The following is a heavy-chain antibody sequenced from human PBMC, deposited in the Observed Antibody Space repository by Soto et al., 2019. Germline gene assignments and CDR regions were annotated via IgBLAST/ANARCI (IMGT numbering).Heavy chain of an antibody. Sequence: GGSLRLSCAVSGFTYSSYGMHWVRQAPGKGLEWVAVIWYDGSNKYYADSVKGRFIISRDDSKNTLSLQMNSLRGEDTAVYNCXXXPKYYYGSGSSMPPGWLDPWGQGTLVTSPQ. CDR3: XXXPKYYYGSGSSMPPGWLDP. V-gene: IGHV3-30*02. J-gene: IGHJ5*02. D-gene: IGHD3-10*01. CDR2: IWYDGSNK. CDR1: GFTYSSYG.